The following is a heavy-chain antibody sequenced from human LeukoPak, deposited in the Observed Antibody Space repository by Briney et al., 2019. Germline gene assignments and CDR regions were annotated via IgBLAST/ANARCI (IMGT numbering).Heavy chain of an antibody. V-gene: IGHV3-23*01. CDR2: ISASGDGI. J-gene: IGHJ4*02. D-gene: IGHD6-13*01. Sequence: PGGSLRLSCAASGFTFSSHAMSWVRQAPGKGLDWVSAISASGDGIYYTDSVKGRFTMSRDNSKDTLYLQMNSLRADDTAVYYCAKTPGGAAGNRVFDHWGQGALVTVSS. CDR1: GFTFSSHA. CDR3: AKTPGGAAGNRVFDH.